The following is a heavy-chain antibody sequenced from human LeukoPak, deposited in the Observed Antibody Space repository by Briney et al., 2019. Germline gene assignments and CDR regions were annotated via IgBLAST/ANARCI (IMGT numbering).Heavy chain of an antibody. V-gene: IGHV3-48*01. CDR3: ASSFDYYYYYMDV. CDR2: ISSSSSTI. J-gene: IGHJ6*03. Sequence: GGSLRLSCAASGFTFSSYSMNWVRQAPGKGLEWVSYISSSSSTIYYADSVKGQFTISRDNAKNSLYLQMNSLRAEVKAVYYCASSFDYYYYYMDVWGKGTTVTGSS. CDR1: GFTFSSYS.